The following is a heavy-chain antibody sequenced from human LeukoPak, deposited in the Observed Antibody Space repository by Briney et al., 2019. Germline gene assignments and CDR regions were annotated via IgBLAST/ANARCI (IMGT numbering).Heavy chain of an antibody. Sequence: PSETLSLTCAVYGGSFSGYYWSWIRQPPGKGLEWIGSIYHSGSTYYNPSLKSRVTISVDTSKNQFSLKLSSVTAADTAVYYCAREVGGSWYAFLGFDYWGQGTLVTVSS. CDR2: IYHSGST. CDR1: GGSFSGYY. J-gene: IGHJ4*02. CDR3: AREVGGSWYAFLGFDY. D-gene: IGHD6-13*01. V-gene: IGHV4-34*01.